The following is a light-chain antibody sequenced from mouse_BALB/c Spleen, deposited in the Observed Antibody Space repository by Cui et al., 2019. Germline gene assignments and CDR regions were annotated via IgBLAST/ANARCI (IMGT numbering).Light chain of an antibody. J-gene: IGKJ4*01. V-gene: IGKV4-57*01. CDR2: STS. Sequence: QIVLTQSPAIMSASPGEKVTITCSASSSVSYMHWFQQKPGTSPKLWLYSTSNLASGVPARFSGSGSVTSYSLTISRMEAEDAATYYCQQRSSYPFTFGSGTKLEIK. CDR3: QQRSSYPFT. CDR1: SSVSY.